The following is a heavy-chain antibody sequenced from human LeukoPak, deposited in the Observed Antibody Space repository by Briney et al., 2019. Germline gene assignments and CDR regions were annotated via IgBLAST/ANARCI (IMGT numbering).Heavy chain of an antibody. CDR1: GSTFSSYG. CDR2: IWYDGSHK. Sequence: GGSLRLSCAASGSTFSSYGMYWVRQAPGKGLEWVAVIWYDGSHKSYANSVKGRFTISRDNPKNILYLHMNSLRADDTAVYFCARDRGYSSTWSFGKHYYMDVWGKGTTVTVSS. D-gene: IGHD6-13*01. J-gene: IGHJ6*03. CDR3: ARDRGYSSTWSFGKHYYMDV. V-gene: IGHV3-33*07.